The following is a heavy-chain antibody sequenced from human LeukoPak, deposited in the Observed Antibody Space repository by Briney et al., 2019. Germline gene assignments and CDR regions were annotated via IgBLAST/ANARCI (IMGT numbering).Heavy chain of an antibody. J-gene: IGHJ6*03. CDR2: IRYDGSIK. D-gene: IGHD5-12*01. CDR3: AKDTVKVTTIRRVPHYMDV. CDR1: RFTFSSYG. V-gene: IGHV3-30*02. Sequence: PGGSLRLSCAASRFTFSSYGMHWVRQAPGKGLEWVAFIRYDGSIKYYADSVKGRFTISRDSSKNTLYLQMNSLRAEDSAVYYCAKDTVKVTTIRRVPHYMDVWGKGTTVTISS.